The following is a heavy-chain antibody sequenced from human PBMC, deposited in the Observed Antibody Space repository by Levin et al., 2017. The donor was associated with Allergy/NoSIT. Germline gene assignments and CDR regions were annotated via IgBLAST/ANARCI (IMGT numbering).Heavy chain of an antibody. CDR1: GDSISSTNFY. CDR3: ARGDHYYDGRVYYSGTFDD. CDR2: FYYRGNT. V-gene: IGHV4-39*07. J-gene: IGHJ4*02. Sequence: SQTLSLTCTVSGDSISSTNFYWGWIRQPPGKGLEWIGSFYYRGNTYYNPSLKSRVTMSIDTSKKQFSLKLSSVTAADTAVYFCARGDHYYDGRVYYSGTFDDWGQGTLVTVSS. D-gene: IGHD3-22*01.